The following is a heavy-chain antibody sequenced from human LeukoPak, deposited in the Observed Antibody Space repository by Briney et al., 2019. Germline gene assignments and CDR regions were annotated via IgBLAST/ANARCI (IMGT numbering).Heavy chain of an antibody. D-gene: IGHD2-15*01. V-gene: IGHV1-69*04. J-gene: IGHJ4*02. CDR3: ARDVMVVAATPSGFDY. CDR2: IIPILGIA. CDR1: GGTFSSYA. Sequence: SVKVSCKASGGTFSSYAISWVRQAPGQGLEWIGRIIPILGIANYAQKFQGRVTITADKSTSTAYMELSSLRSEDTAVYYCARDVMVVAATPSGFDYWGQGTLVTVSS.